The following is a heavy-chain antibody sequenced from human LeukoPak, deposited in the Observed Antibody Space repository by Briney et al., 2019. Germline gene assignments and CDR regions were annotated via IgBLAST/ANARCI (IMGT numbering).Heavy chain of an antibody. D-gene: IGHD6-13*01. CDR1: GYIFTGYY. Sequence: GASVKVSCKASGYIFTGYYMHWVRQAPGQGLEWMGWISAYNGNTNYAQKLQGRVTMTTDTSTSTAYMELRSLRSDDTAVYYCARVPTRNSSSWYYFDYWGQGTLVTVSS. J-gene: IGHJ4*02. V-gene: IGHV1-18*04. CDR3: ARVPTRNSSSWYYFDY. CDR2: ISAYNGNT.